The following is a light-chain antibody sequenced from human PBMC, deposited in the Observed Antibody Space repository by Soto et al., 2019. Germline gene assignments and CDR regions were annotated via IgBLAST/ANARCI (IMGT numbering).Light chain of an antibody. CDR3: SSYISSGTFYV. CDR2: DVS. CDR1: SSDVGGYNY. V-gene: IGLV2-14*01. Sequence: QSVLTQPASVSGSPGQSITISCTGTSSDVGGYNYVSWYQQHPGKAPKLMIYDVSNRPSGVSNRFSGSKSGNTASLTISGLQAEDEADYYCSSYISSGTFYVFGTGTKVTVL. J-gene: IGLJ1*01.